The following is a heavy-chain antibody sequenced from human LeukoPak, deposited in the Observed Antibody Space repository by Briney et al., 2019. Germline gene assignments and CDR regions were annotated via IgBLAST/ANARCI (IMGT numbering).Heavy chain of an antibody. Sequence: HAGGSVRLSCAASGFSFSSYSMNWVRQAPGKGLEWVSYISSSSSTIYYADSVKGRFTISRDNAKNSLYLQMNSLRAEDTAVYYCARGGSPDYGDYNWFDPWGQGTLVTVSS. CDR1: GFSFSSYS. CDR2: ISSSSSTI. J-gene: IGHJ5*02. V-gene: IGHV3-48*01. D-gene: IGHD4-17*01. CDR3: ARGGSPDYGDYNWFDP.